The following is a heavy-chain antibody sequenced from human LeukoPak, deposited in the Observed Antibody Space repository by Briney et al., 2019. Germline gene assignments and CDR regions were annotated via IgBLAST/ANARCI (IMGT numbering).Heavy chain of an antibody. CDR2: INPNSGGT. CDR1: GYTFTGYY. V-gene: IGHV1-2*04. CDR3: ARGRIYSSSALPAGY. Sequence: GASVKVSCKASGYTFTGYYMHWVRQAPGQGLEWMGWINPNSGGTNYAQKFQGWVTMTRDTSISTAYMELSRLRSDDTAVYYCARGRIYSSSALPAGYWGQGTLVTVPS. J-gene: IGHJ4*02. D-gene: IGHD6-6*01.